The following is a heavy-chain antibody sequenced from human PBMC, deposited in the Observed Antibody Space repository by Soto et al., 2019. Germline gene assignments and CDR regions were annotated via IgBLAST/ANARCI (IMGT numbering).Heavy chain of an antibody. CDR3: ARVVILVPTASTHYYYHMDV. CDR2: IIPIVGTG. V-gene: IGHV1-69*01. J-gene: IGHJ6*02. CDR1: GGTFSNYA. D-gene: IGHD2-2*01. Sequence: QVQLVQSGAEVRKPGSSVTVSCKASGGTFSNYAISWVRQAPGQGLEWMGGIIPIVGTGSYAHKFQGRVTITADAPTTTAYMELSSLRFEDTAVYYCARVVILVPTASTHYYYHMDVWGPGTTVTVSS.